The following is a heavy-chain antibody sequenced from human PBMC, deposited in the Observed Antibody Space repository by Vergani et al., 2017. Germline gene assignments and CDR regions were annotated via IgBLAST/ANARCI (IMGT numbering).Heavy chain of an antibody. V-gene: IGHV1-18*01. CDR1: RYPFSIYG. J-gene: IGHJ6*02. D-gene: IGHD3-3*01. Sequence: QAQLVQSGAEVKKPGASVRVSCKASRYPFSIYGISWVRQAPGQGLEWMGWISAYSGETRYARSLQGRVTMTTDASTNTAYMSLQSLRSDDTAIYYCSGGGFYTWRNDFKFYGLGVWGQGTTVTVTS. CDR2: ISAYSGET. CDR3: SGGGFYTWRNDFKFYGLGV.